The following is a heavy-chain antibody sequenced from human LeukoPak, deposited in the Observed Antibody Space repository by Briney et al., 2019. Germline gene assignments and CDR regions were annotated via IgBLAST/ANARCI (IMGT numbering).Heavy chain of an antibody. CDR1: GFTFSDYY. V-gene: IGHV3-11*06. D-gene: IGHD3-9*01. CDR2: ISSSSSYT. J-gene: IGHJ4*02. CDR3: ARVGNSRGNYDILTGYYPFDY. Sequence: GGSLRLSCAASGFTFSDYYMSWIRQAPGKGLEWVSYISSSSSYTNYADSVKGLFTISRDNAKNSLYLQMNSLRAEDTDVYYCARVGNSRGNYDILTGYYPFDYWGQGTLVTVSS.